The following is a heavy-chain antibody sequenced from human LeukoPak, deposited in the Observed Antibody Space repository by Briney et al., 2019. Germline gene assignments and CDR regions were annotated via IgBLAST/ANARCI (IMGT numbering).Heavy chain of an antibody. D-gene: IGHD3-9*01. CDR2: INPNSGGT. CDR3: AREHYDILTGRNIDY. CDR1: GYTFTGYY. Sequence: ASVKVSCKASGYTFTGYYMHWLRQAPGQGLEWMGWINPNSGGTNYAQKFQGRVTMTRDTSISTAYMELSRLRSGDTAVYYCAREHYDILTGRNIDYWGQGTLVTVSS. J-gene: IGHJ4*02. V-gene: IGHV1-2*02.